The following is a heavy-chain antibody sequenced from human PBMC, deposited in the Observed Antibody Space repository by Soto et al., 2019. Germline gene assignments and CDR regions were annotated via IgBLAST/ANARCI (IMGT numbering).Heavy chain of an antibody. CDR2: INHSGST. CDR3: ARDKITGLFDY. Sequence: QVQLQQWGAGLLKPSETPSLTCAVYGGSFSGYYWTWIRQPPGPGLEWIGEINHSGSTNYNPSLKSRFTISVDTSKNQFSLKLTSVTAADTAVYYCARDKITGLFDYWCQGTLVTVSS. D-gene: IGHD2-8*02. J-gene: IGHJ4*02. V-gene: IGHV4-34*01. CDR1: GGSFSGYY.